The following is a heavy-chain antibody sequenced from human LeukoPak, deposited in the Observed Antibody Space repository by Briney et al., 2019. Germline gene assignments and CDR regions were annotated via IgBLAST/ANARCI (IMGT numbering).Heavy chain of an antibody. CDR2: IYSRGTT. CDR1: GFTASSED. V-gene: IGHV3-66*04. CDR3: ARQRLLYFFDY. D-gene: IGHD2-8*01. J-gene: IGHJ4*02. Sequence: PGGSLRLSCAVSGFTASSEDMTWVRQAPGKGLEWVSVIYSRGTTSYRDSVKGRFTISRDFSNNTAYLQMNNLTAEDTAIYYCARQRLLYFFDYWGPGTLVTVSS.